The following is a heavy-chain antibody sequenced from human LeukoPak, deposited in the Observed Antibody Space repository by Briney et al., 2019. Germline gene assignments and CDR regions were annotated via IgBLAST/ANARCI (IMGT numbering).Heavy chain of an antibody. J-gene: IGHJ4*02. CDR3: ARDLEWEPLISIDY. Sequence: GGSLRLSCAASGFTFSSYAMHWVRQAPGKGLEWVAVISYDGSNKYYADSVKGRFTISRDNSKNTLYLQMNSLRAEDTAVYYCARDLEWEPLISIDYWGQGTLVTVSS. CDR1: GFTFSSYA. D-gene: IGHD1-26*01. V-gene: IGHV3-30*01. CDR2: ISYDGSNK.